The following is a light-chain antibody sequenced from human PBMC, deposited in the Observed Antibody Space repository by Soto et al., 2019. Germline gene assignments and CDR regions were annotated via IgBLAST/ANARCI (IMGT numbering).Light chain of an antibody. CDR1: QSVRNS. J-gene: IGKJ1*01. Sequence: EIVMTQSPGTLSVSPGEGATLSCRASQSVRNSLAWYQQKPGQAPRLLIYGTSTRATGIPARFSGSGSGTEFTLTISSLQSEEFAVYYCQNYYDWPTWTFGHGTKVDIK. V-gene: IGKV3-15*01. CDR2: GTS. CDR3: QNYYDWPTWT.